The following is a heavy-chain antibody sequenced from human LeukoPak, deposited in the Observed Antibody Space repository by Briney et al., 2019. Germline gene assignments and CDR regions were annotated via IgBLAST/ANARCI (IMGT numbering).Heavy chain of an antibody. V-gene: IGHV3-48*03. D-gene: IGHD3-10*02. CDR3: ARITMSRFDP. J-gene: IGHJ5*02. Sequence: GGSLRLSCAASGFTFSSYEMNWVRQAPGKGLEWVSYISSSGSTIYYADSVKGRFTISRDNSKNTLYLQMNSLRAEDTAVYYCARITMSRFDPWGQGTLVTVS. CDR1: GFTFSSYE. CDR2: ISSSGSTI.